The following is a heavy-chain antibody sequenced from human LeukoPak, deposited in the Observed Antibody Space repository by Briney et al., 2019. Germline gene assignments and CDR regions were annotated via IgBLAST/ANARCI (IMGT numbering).Heavy chain of an antibody. Sequence: PGGTLRLSCAASGFTFGNSWVHWVRQAQGKGLVWVSLINADGSTTSYADSVKGRFTISRDNARNTLSLEMNSLTIEDTAVYYCIVVVEPPDSDGFDVWGQGTMITVSS. CDR2: INADGSTT. J-gene: IGHJ3*01. CDR3: IVVVEPPDSDGFDV. CDR1: GFTFGNSW. V-gene: IGHV3-74*01. D-gene: IGHD1-14*01.